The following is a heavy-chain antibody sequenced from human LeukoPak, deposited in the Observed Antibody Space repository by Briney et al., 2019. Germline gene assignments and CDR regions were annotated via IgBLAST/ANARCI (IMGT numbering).Heavy chain of an antibody. J-gene: IGHJ5*02. D-gene: IGHD3-3*01. CDR1: GFTFRSYA. CDR3: AKDPDDFWSGSNWFDP. Sequence: GGSLRLSCAASGFTFRSYAMSWVCQAPGKGLEWVSTISGNGGNTYYADSVKGRFTISRDNSKNTLYLQMNSLRAEDTAVYYCAKDPDDFWSGSNWFDPWGQGTLVTVSS. V-gene: IGHV3-23*01. CDR2: ISGNGGNT.